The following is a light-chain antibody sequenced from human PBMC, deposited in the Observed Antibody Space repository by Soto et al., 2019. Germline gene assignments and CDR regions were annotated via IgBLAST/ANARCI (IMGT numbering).Light chain of an antibody. CDR3: QQRSNWIT. Sequence: ENVLTQSPVTLSLSPGERATLSCRASQSISFYLAWYQQKPGQAPRLLIYDGSNRATGIPARFSGSGSGTDFTLTISSLEPEDFAVYYCQQRSNWITFGQGTRLEI. V-gene: IGKV3-11*01. J-gene: IGKJ5*01. CDR1: QSISFY. CDR2: DGS.